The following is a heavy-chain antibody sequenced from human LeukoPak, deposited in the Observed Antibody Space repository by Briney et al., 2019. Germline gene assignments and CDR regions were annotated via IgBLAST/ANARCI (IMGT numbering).Heavy chain of an antibody. Sequence: GGSLRLSCAASGFSFSTYAMHWVRQTPGKGLEWVLVISYDGSNKYYADSVKGRFTISRDNSKNTLYLQMNSLRAEDAAVYYCAREGSYGPYFDYWGQGTLVTVSS. V-gene: IGHV3-30*04. CDR2: ISYDGSNK. J-gene: IGHJ4*02. CDR3: AREGSYGPYFDY. CDR1: GFSFSTYA. D-gene: IGHD1-26*01.